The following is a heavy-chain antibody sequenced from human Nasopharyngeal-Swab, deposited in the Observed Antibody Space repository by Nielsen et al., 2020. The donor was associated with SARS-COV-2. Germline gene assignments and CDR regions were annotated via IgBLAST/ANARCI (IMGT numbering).Heavy chain of an antibody. Sequence: GGSLRLSCAASGFTFDDYAMHWVRQAPRKGLEWVSGISWNSGSIGYADSVKGRFTISRDNAKNSLYLQMNSLRAEDTALYYCAKDMSPNTYYYYLDVWGKGTTVTVSS. CDR3: AKDMSPNTYYYYLDV. V-gene: IGHV3-9*01. CDR2: ISWNSGSI. CDR1: GFTFDDYA. J-gene: IGHJ6*03.